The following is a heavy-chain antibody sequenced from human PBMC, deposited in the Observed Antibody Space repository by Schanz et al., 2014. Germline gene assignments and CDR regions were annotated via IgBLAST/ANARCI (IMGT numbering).Heavy chain of an antibody. D-gene: IGHD6-13*01. CDR1: GFTFSRHA. V-gene: IGHV3-7*01. CDR3: VKIGYTHWSLDD. J-gene: IGHJ4*02. CDR2: INQAASVQ. Sequence: EVQLLESGGGLVQPGRSLRLSCAASGFTFSRHAMHWVRQAAGKGLEWVAAINQAASVQYYVDSVKGRFTISRDDAKNSHYLQMNSLRVEDTAVFYCVKIGYTHWSLDDWGQGILVTVSS.